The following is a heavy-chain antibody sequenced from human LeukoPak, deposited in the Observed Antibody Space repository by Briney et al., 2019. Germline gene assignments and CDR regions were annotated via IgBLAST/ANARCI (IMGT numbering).Heavy chain of an antibody. CDR2: ISGRGASK. CDR3: AKVAKYYYGPETYYFFEQ. Sequence: GGSLRLSCAVSGLTFNNYAMSWVRQAPGKGLEWVSGISGRGASKYYADSVKGRFTISRDNSKNSLYLQMNSLRVEDTAVYYCAKVAKYYYGPETYYFFEQWGQGTPVTASS. V-gene: IGHV3-23*01. CDR1: GLTFNNYA. J-gene: IGHJ4*02. D-gene: IGHD3-10*01.